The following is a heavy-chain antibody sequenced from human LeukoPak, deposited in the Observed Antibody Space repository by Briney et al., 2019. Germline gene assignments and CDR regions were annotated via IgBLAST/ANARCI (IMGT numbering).Heavy chain of an antibody. J-gene: IGHJ4*02. CDR3: ARVAINDYGDYFDY. Sequence: PGGSLRLSCAASGFIVSSVEMNWVRQAPGKGLEWVSYISSSDSTIYYADSVKGRFTISRDNAKNSLYLQMNSLRAEDTAVYYCARVAINDYGDYFDYWGQGTLVTVSS. CDR2: ISSSDSTI. CDR1: GFIVSSVE. D-gene: IGHD4-17*01. V-gene: IGHV3-48*03.